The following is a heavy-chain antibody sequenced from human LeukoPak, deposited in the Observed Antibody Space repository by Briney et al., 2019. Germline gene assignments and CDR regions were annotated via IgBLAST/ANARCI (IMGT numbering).Heavy chain of an antibody. CDR3: ARGATVTKYFDY. CDR1: GFTFSSYA. D-gene: IGHD4-17*01. J-gene: IGHJ4*02. CDR2: ISYDGSNK. V-gene: IGHV3-30*04. Sequence: PGGSLRLSCAASGFTFSSYAMHWVRQAPGKGLEWVAVISYDGSNKYYADSVKGRFTISRDNSKNTLYLQMNSLRAEDTAVYYCARGATVTKYFDYWGQGTLVTVSS.